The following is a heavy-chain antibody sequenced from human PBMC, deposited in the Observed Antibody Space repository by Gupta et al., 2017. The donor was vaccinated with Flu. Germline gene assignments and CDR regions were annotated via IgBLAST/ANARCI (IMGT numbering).Heavy chain of an antibody. CDR1: GFTLTQAG. CDR2: IKRKTDGGTR. J-gene: IGHJ4*02. Sequence: EVQLVESGGDLVKPGGSYRLSCAAFGFTLTQAGMAWVPQAPGRGLEWGGSIKRKTDGGTRDSAAPVKGRFTISRDDSRNTLSLQMNSLKTEDTAVYYCTTDGGRAVRPMFDYWGQGALVTVSS. V-gene: IGHV3-15*01. D-gene: IGHD6-6*01. CDR3: TTDGGRAVRPMFDY.